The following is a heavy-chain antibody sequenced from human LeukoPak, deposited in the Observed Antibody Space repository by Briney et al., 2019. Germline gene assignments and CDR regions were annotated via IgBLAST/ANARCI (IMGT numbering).Heavy chain of an antibody. CDR2: ISYDGSNK. V-gene: IGHV3-30-3*01. CDR3: GLGLWFGELFPFDY. D-gene: IGHD3-10*01. CDR1: GFTVSSNY. Sequence: GGSLRLSCAASGFTVSSNYMSWVCQAPGKGLEWVAVISYDGSNKYYADSVKGRFTISRDNSKNTLYLQMNSLRAEDTAVYYCGLGLWFGELFPFDYWGQGTLVTVSS. J-gene: IGHJ4*02.